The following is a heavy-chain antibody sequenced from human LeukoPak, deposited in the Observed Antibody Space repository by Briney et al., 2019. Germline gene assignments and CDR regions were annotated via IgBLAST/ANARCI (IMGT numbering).Heavy chain of an antibody. CDR3: ASPTQFWYYYMDV. CDR1: GFTFSSYA. Sequence: PGGSLRLSCAASGFTFSSYAMSWVRQAPGKGLEWVSAISGSVGSTYYADSVKGRFTISTDNSKNTLYLQMNSLRAEDTAVYYCASPTQFWYYYMDVWGKGTTVTVSS. V-gene: IGHV3-23*01. J-gene: IGHJ6*03. D-gene: IGHD3-3*02. CDR2: ISGSVGST.